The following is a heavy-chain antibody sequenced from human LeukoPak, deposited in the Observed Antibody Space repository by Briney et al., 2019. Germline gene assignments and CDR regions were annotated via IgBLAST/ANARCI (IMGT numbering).Heavy chain of an antibody. D-gene: IGHD6-19*01. CDR2: MEEYGSYI. J-gene: IGHJ4*02. CDR1: GFDFSGFS. Sequence: GGSLRLSCVVSGFDFSGFSMSWVRQAPGKGLEWVAIMEEYGSYIFYVDSVKGRFIISRDNARNSLYLQMNNLRADDTAVYYCARDLKRGYSSGRYSWGTGSSNDYWGQGTLVTVSS. CDR3: ARDLKRGYSSGRYSWGTGSSNDY. V-gene: IGHV3-7*03.